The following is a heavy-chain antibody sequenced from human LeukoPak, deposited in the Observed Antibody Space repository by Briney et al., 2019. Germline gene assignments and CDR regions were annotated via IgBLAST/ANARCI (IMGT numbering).Heavy chain of an antibody. CDR2: IIPIFGTA. CDR1: GGTFSSYA. D-gene: IGHD2/OR15-2a*01. CDR3: AKVLQRFRVIGDAFDI. V-gene: IGHV1-69*05. Sequence: GASVKVSCKASGGTFSSYAISWVRQAPGQGLEWMGGIIPIFGTANYAQKFQGRVTITTDESTSTAYMELSSLRSEDTAVYYCAKVLQRFRVIGDAFDIWGQGTMVTVSS. J-gene: IGHJ3*02.